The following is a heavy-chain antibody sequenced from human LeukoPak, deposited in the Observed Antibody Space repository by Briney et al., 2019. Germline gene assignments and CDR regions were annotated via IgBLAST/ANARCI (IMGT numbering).Heavy chain of an antibody. CDR1: GYTFNYY. CDR2: INPNSGGT. CDR3: ASGGGSSGFPDD. Sequence: ASVKVSCKSSGYTFNYYMHWVRQAPGQGLEWMGWINPNSGGTNYAQKFLGRVTVTRDTSISTAYMGLSRLRSDDTAMYYCASGGGSSGFPDDWGQGTLVTVSS. J-gene: IGHJ4*02. D-gene: IGHD3-22*01. V-gene: IGHV1-2*02.